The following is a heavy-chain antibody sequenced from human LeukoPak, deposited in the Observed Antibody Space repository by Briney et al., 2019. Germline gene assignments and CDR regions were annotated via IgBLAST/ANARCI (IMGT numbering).Heavy chain of an antibody. V-gene: IGHV1-69*13. CDR2: IIPIFGTA. Sequence: GASVKVSCKASGGTFSSYAISWVRQAPGQGLEWMGGIIPIFGTANYAQKFQGRVTITADESTSTAYMELSSLRSEDTAVYYCARDHDPYYYGSGSYYSDYWGQGTLVTVSS. D-gene: IGHD3-10*01. CDR3: ARDHDPYYYGSGSYYSDY. J-gene: IGHJ4*02. CDR1: GGTFSSYA.